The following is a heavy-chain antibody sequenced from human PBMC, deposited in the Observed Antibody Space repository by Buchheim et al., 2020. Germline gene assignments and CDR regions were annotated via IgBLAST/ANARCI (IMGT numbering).Heavy chain of an antibody. CDR1: GYTFTGYY. V-gene: IGHV1-2*06. D-gene: IGHD3-10*01. CDR3: ARKVYGSGSYLTPDDAFDI. Sequence: QVQLVQSGAEVKKPGASVKVSCKASGYTFTGYYMHWVRQAPGQGLEWMGRINPNSGGTNYAQKFQGRVTMTRDTSLSTAYMELSRLRSDDTAVYYCARKVYGSGSYLTPDDAFDIWGQGT. J-gene: IGHJ3*02. CDR2: INPNSGGT.